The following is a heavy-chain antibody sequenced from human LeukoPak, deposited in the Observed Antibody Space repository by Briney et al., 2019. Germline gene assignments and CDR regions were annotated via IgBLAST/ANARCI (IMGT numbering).Heavy chain of an antibody. Sequence: SETLSLTCTVSGGSISSSSYYWGWIRQPPGKGLEWIGSIYYSGSTYYNPSLKRRVTISVDTSKNQFSLKLSSVTAADTAVYYCARTRRAMVHEIDYWGQGTLVTVSS. V-gene: IGHV4-39*01. J-gene: IGHJ4*02. CDR1: GGSISSSSYY. CDR2: IYYSGST. D-gene: IGHD5-18*01. CDR3: ARTRRAMVHEIDY.